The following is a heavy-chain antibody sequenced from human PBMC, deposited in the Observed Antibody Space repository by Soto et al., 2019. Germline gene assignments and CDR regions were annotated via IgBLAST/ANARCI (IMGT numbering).Heavy chain of an antibody. CDR2: INTNTGNP. D-gene: IGHD5-12*01. V-gene: IGHV7-4-1*01. Sequence: AAVEVSCEASGYTLTSYSMNWVLQAPGEGLEWMGWINTNTGNPTYAQGFTGRFVFSLDTSVSTAYLQICSLKAEDTAVYYCARDVIVATTERGYYYYGMDVWGQGTTV. J-gene: IGHJ6*02. CDR3: ARDVIVATTERGYYYYGMDV. CDR1: GYTLTSYS.